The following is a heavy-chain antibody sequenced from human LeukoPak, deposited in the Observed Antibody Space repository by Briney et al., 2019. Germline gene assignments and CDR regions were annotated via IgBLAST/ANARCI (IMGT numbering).Heavy chain of an antibody. CDR1: GFTFSSYA. D-gene: IGHD3-22*01. V-gene: IGHV3-23*01. Sequence: PGGSLRLSCAASGFTFSSYAMSCVRQAPGKGREWVSAISGSGGSTYYADSVKGRFTISRDNSKNTLYLQMNSLRAEDTAVYYCAKDPYDSSGYYFPRHYYFDYWGQGTLVTVSS. J-gene: IGHJ4*02. CDR3: AKDPYDSSGYYFPRHYYFDY. CDR2: ISGSGGST.